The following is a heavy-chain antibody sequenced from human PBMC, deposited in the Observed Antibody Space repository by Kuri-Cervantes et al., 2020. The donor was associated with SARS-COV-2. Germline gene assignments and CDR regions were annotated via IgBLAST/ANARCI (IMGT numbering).Heavy chain of an antibody. CDR1: GGSIYSTSYY. Sequence: SETLSLTCTVYGGSIYSTSYYWGWIRQPPGKGLEWIGSIYYSGTTDYSPSLKSRVTVSVDTAKNQFSLKLSSVTAADTAVYYCARYGSRAAAGTMASDIWGQGTMVTVSS. V-gene: IGHV4-39*01. J-gene: IGHJ3*02. CDR3: ARYGSRAAAGTMASDI. D-gene: IGHD6-13*01. CDR2: IYYSGTT.